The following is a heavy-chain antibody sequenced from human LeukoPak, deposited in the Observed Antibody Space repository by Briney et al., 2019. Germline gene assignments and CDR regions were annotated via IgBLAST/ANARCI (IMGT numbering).Heavy chain of an antibody. J-gene: IGHJ4*02. CDR3: AKISWELLPDYFDY. CDR2: ISGSGGST. Sequence: PGGSLRLSCVASGFTFSSYWMAWVRQAPGKGLEWVSAISGSGGSTYYADSVKGRFTISRDNSKNTLYLQMNSLRAEDTAVYYCAKISWELLPDYFDYWGQGTLVTVSS. D-gene: IGHD1-26*01. V-gene: IGHV3-23*01. CDR1: GFTFSSYW.